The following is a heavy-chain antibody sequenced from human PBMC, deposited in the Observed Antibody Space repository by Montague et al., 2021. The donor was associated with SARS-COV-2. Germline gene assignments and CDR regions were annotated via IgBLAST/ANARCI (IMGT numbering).Heavy chain of an antibody. CDR1: GGSFSTYS. CDR3: ARLGDGVVPSPILGVGPYYSYYYMDV. D-gene: IGHD3-10*01. J-gene: IGHJ6*03. CDR2: IHHGGST. V-gene: IGHV4-34*01. Sequence: SETLSLTCAVHGGSFSTYSWNWIRQPPGKGLGWIGEIHHGGSTNYNPSLKSRVTISADTSKNQFSLKLTSVAAADTAVCYCARLGDGVVPSPILGVGPYYSYYYMDVWGKGTTVTVSS.